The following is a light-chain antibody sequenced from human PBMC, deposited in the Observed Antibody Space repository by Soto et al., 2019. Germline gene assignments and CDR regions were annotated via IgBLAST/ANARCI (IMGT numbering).Light chain of an antibody. CDR1: QSISSY. Sequence: DIPLTQSPSSLSASLAEGVSIXCQASQSISSYLNWYQQKPGKAPKLLIYAASSLQSGVPSRFSGSGSGTDFTLTISSLQPEDVATYYCQQYNSYRWTFGQGTKVDIK. CDR2: AAS. J-gene: IGKJ1*01. V-gene: IGKV1-39*01. CDR3: QQYNSYRWT.